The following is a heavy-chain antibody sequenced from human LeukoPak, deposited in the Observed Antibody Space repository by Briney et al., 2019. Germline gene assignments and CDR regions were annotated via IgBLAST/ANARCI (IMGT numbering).Heavy chain of an antibody. CDR2: ISSSSSTI. CDR1: GFTFSSYS. J-gene: IGHJ4*02. CDR3: AKDGDRRDRNPPLDY. V-gene: IGHV3-48*01. Sequence: GGSLRLSCAASGFTFSSYSMNWVRQAPGKGLEWVSYISSSSSTIYYADSVKGRFTISRDNAKNSLYLQMNSLRAEDTAVYYCAKDGDRRDRNPPLDYWGQGTLVTVSS. D-gene: IGHD5-24*01.